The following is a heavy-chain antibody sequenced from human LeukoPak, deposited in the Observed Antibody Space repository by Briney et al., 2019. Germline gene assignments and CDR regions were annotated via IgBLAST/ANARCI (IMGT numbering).Heavy chain of an antibody. Sequence: GGSLRLSCAASGFTFSSYEMNWVRQAPGKGLEWVSYISSSGSTIYYADSVKGRFTISRDNAKNSLYLQMNSLRAEDTAVYHCAEPGITMIGGVWGKGTTVTISS. CDR2: ISSSGSTI. CDR3: AEPGITMIGGV. V-gene: IGHV3-48*03. D-gene: IGHD3-10*02. J-gene: IGHJ6*04. CDR1: GFTFSSYE.